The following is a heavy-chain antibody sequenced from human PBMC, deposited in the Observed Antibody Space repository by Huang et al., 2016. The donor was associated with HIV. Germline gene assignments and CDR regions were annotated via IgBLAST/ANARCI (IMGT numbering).Heavy chain of an antibody. CDR2: IDPGDSDT. CDR3: ARLIGSPSFYYGLDV. J-gene: IGHJ6*02. Sequence: EVQLVQSGAEVKKPGESLKISCKCSGYRFRSNWIGWVRRMPGKGLEWMGIIDPGDSDTRNIPSFQGQVTISADKSINTAYLQWSSLKASDTAMYYRARLIGSPSFYYGLDVWGQGTTVTVSS. V-gene: IGHV5-51*01. D-gene: IGHD3-10*01. CDR1: GYRFRSNW.